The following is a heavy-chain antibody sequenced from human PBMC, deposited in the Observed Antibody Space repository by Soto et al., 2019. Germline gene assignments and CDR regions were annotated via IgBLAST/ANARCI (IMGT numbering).Heavy chain of an antibody. Sequence: QVQLVQSGAEVKKPGASVKVSCKASGYTFTSYYIHWVRQAPGQGLEWMGIINPTSGSTNYAQKFQCRVTLTYDTSTTTIYMELSGLRSEDTAVLYCARDVAAGDHWGQGTLVTVSS. J-gene: IGHJ4*02. V-gene: IGHV1-46*01. CDR2: INPTSGST. CDR1: GYTFTSYY. CDR3: ARDVAAGDH. D-gene: IGHD6-13*01.